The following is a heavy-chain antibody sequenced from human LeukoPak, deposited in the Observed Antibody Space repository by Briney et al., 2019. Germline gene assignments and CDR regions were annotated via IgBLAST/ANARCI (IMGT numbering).Heavy chain of an antibody. CDR1: GFTFSSYA. D-gene: IGHD6-19*01. CDR3: ARGGYSSGWYAGAGIVGATGALANYFDY. J-gene: IGHJ4*02. CDR2: IRYDGSTK. Sequence: GGSLRLSCAASGFTFSSYAMHWVRQAPGKGLEWVAFIRYDGSTKYYADSVKGRFTISRDNSKNTLYFQMNSLRAEDTAVYYCARGGYSSGWYAGAGIVGATGALANYFDYWGQGTLVTVSS. V-gene: IGHV3-30*02.